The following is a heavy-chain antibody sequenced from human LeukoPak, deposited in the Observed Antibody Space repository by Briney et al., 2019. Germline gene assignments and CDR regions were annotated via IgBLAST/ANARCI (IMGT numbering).Heavy chain of an antibody. CDR3: ASLSLGHY. Sequence: GGSLRLSCAASGFTVSNNYMSWVRQAPGKGLEWVSVIYSGGSTYYADSVKGRFTISRDTSKNTLSLQVNSLRAEDTAVYYCASLSLGHYWGQGTLVTVSS. CDR2: IYSGGST. V-gene: IGHV3-53*01. J-gene: IGHJ4*02. D-gene: IGHD6-6*01. CDR1: GFTVSNNY.